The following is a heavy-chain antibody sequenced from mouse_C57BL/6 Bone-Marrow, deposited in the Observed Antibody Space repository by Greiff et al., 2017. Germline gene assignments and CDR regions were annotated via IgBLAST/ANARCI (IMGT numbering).Heavy chain of an antibody. Sequence: VHVKQSGPELVKPGASVKISCKASGYTFTDYYMNWVKQSHGKSLEWIGDINPNNGGTSYNQKFKGKATLTVDKSSSTAYMELRSLTSEDSAVYYCAREGYYAMDYWGQGTSVTVSS. CDR3: AREGYYAMDY. CDR1: GYTFTDYY. J-gene: IGHJ4*01. V-gene: IGHV1-26*01. CDR2: INPNNGGT.